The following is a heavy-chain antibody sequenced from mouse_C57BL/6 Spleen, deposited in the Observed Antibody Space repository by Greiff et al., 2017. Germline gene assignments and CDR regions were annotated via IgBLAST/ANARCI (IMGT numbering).Heavy chain of an antibody. CDR2: IDPSDSYT. J-gene: IGHJ2*01. CDR3: ARRRTAQVYVDY. CDR1: GYTFTSYW. V-gene: IGHV1-69*01. Sequence: QVQLQQPGAELVMPGASVKLSCKASGYTFTSYWMHWVKQRPGQGLEWIGEIDPSDSYTNYNQKFKGKSTLTVDKSASTVYMQLSSLTSEDSAVYYCARRRTAQVYVDYWGQGTTLTVSS. D-gene: IGHD3-2*02.